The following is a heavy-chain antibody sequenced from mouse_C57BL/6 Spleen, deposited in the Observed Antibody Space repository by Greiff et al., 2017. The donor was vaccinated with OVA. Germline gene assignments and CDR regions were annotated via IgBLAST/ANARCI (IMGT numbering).Heavy chain of an antibody. CDR2: IDPENGDT. V-gene: IGHV14-4*01. J-gene: IGHJ4*01. Sequence: EVKLQEPGAELVRPGASVKLSCTASGFNIKDDYMHWVKQRPEQGLEWIGWIDPENGDTEYASKFQGKATITADTSSNTAYMQLSSLTSEDTAVYNCNTSSSRDYAMDNWGQGTALTVSS. CDR3: NTSSSRDYAMDN. CDR1: GFNIKDDY. D-gene: IGHD1-1*01.